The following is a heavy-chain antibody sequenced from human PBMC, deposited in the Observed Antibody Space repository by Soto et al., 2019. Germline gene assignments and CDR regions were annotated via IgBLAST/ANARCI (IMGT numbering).Heavy chain of an antibody. D-gene: IGHD4-17*01. Sequence: SETLSLTCTVSGGSISSSSYYWGWIRQPPGKGLEWIGSIYYSGSTYYNPSLKSRVTISVDTSKNQFSLKLSSVTAADTAVYYCARRSPGGDYENYFDYWGQGTLVTVSS. CDR1: GGSISSSSYY. CDR2: IYYSGST. V-gene: IGHV4-39*01. CDR3: ARRSPGGDYENYFDY. J-gene: IGHJ4*02.